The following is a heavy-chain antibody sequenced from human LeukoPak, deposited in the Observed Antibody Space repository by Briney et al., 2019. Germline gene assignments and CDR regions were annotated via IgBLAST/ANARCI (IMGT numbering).Heavy chain of an antibody. V-gene: IGHV4-30-4*01. CDR2: IYYSGST. D-gene: IGHD3-3*01. Sequence: KASETLSLTCAVSGGSISSGDYYWSWIRQPPGKGLEWIGYIYYSGSTYYNPSLKSRVTISVDTSKNQFSLKLSSVTAADTAVYYCARAEGLTYAFDIWGQGTMVTVSS. J-gene: IGHJ3*02. CDR1: GGSISSGDYY. CDR3: ARAEGLTYAFDI.